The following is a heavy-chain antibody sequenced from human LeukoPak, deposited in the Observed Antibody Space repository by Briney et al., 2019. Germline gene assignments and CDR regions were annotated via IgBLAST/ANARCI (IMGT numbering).Heavy chain of an antibody. CDR1: GGSISSYY. D-gene: IGHD6-13*01. V-gene: IGHV4-59*01. CDR2: IYYSGST. J-gene: IGHJ4*02. Sequence: PSETLSLTCTVSGGSISSYYWSWIRQPPVKGLEWIGYIYYSGSTNYNPSLKSRVTISVDTSKNQFSLKLSSVTAADTAVYYCARYRSSWYDLPKYYFDYWGQGTLVTVSS. CDR3: ARYRSSWYDLPKYYFDY.